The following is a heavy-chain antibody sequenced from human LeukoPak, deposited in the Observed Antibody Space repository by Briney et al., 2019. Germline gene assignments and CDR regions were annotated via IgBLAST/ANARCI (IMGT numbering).Heavy chain of an antibody. J-gene: IGHJ4*02. Sequence: SGPTLVKPTQTLTLTCTFSGFSLSTSGVGVGWIRQPPGKALEWPALIYWDDDKRYSPSLKSRLTITKDTSKNQVVLTMTNMDPVDTATYYCAHRPRYATTNYFDYWGQGTLVTVSS. CDR1: GFSLSTSGVG. CDR3: AHRPRYATTNYFDY. V-gene: IGHV2-5*02. CDR2: IYWDDDK. D-gene: IGHD2-2*01.